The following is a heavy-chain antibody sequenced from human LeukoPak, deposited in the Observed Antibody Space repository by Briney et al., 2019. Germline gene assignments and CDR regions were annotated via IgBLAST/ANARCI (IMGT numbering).Heavy chain of an antibody. D-gene: IGHD6-6*01. CDR3: AREGGIAARRIGWFDP. J-gene: IGHJ5*02. CDR2: INPSGGST. Sequence: GASVKVSCKASGYTFTSYYMHWVRQAPGQGLEWMGIINPSGGSTSYAQKFQGRVTMTRDMSTSTVYMELSSLRSEDTAVYYCAREGGIAARRIGWFDPWGQGTLVTVSS. CDR1: GYTFTSYY. V-gene: IGHV1-46*01.